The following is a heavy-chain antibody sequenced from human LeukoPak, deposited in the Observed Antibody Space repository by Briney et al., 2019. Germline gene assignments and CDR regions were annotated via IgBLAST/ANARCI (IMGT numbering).Heavy chain of an antibody. CDR1: GGSITSTNW. J-gene: IGHJ4*02. D-gene: IGHD2-8*01. CDR2: VSLCGLT. CDR3: SRENGAFSPFGY. Sequence: TDTLSLTCGVSGGSITSTNWWSWVRQPPGQGLEWIGEVSLCGLTHYNPSPSSRIIMALDPSKNHLSLHLTSVTAADTAVYYCSRENGAFSPFGYWGQGYLVTVLS. V-gene: IGHV4-4*02.